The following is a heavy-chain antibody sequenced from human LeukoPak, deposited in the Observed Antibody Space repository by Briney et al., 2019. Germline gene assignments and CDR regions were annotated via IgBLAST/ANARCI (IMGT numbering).Heavy chain of an antibody. J-gene: IGHJ6*03. CDR1: GFTFSDYY. D-gene: IGHD5-24*01. Sequence: GGSLRLSCAASGFTFSDYYMSWIRQAPGKGLEWVSYISSSGSTIYYADSVKGRFTISRDNAQNSLYLQMNSLRAEDTAVYYCARRWYGAYAYYYMDVWGKGTTVTVSS. V-gene: IGHV3-11*04. CDR2: ISSSGSTI. CDR3: ARRWYGAYAYYYMDV.